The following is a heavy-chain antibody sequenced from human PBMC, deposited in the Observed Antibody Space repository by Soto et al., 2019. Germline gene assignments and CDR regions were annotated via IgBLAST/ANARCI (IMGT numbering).Heavy chain of an antibody. V-gene: IGHV3-21*01. CDR3: AGDAVPGIAAAGTWFDY. CDR2: ISSSSSYI. D-gene: IGHD6-13*01. J-gene: IGHJ4*02. CDR1: GFTFSSYS. Sequence: GGSLRLSCAASGFTFSSYSMNWVRQAPGKGLEWVSSISSSSSYIYYADSVKGRFTISRDNAKNSLYLQMNSLRAEDTAVYYCAGDAVPGIAAAGTWFDYWGQGTLVTVSS.